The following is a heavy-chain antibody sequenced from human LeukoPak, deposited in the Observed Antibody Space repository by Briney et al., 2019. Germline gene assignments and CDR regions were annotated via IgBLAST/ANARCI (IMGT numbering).Heavy chain of an antibody. CDR3: ARGLPGSDTFEY. D-gene: IGHD2-21*02. CDR1: GFTFNNYA. V-gene: IGHV3-23*01. CDR2: LSGSADGI. Sequence: GGSLRLSCAASGFTFNNYAMSWVRQAPGKGLEWVSALSGSADGIYYADSVKGRFTISRDNSQNTLYLQMNSLRAEDTAVYYCARGLPGSDTFEYWGQGTLVSVSS. J-gene: IGHJ4*02.